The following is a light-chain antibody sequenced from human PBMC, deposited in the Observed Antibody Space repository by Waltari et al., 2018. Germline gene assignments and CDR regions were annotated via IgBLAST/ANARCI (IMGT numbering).Light chain of an antibody. CDR3: QQGKSYPYT. Sequence: IQLSQSPSSLSASVGGRITITCRASHAIGNSLNWYHQKPGEAPKLLIYYSNVLASGVPSRFSGSGSGTDFTLIISSLQPEDFASYYCQQGKSYPYTFGQGTKLEF. V-gene: IGKV1-13*02. CDR1: HAIGNS. CDR2: YSN. J-gene: IGKJ2*01.